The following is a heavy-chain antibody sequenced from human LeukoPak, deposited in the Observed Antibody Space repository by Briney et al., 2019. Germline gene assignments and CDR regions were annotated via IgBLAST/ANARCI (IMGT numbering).Heavy chain of an antibody. J-gene: IGHJ4*02. Sequence: GGSLRLSCAASGFTFSGSGMHWVRQAPGKGLEWVAFIRYHGSDKYYADSVKGRFTISRDNSKNTLYLQMNSLRAEDTAVYYCARDMGVVVDYWGQGTLVTVSS. CDR3: ARDMGVVVDY. CDR2: IRYHGSDK. D-gene: IGHD2-15*01. CDR1: GFTFSGSG. V-gene: IGHV3-30*02.